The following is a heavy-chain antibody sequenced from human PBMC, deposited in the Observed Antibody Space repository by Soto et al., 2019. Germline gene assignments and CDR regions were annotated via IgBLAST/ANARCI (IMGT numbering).Heavy chain of an antibody. Sequence: SETLSLTCAVSSGSISSSNWWSWVRQPPGKGLEWIGEIYHSGSTNYNPSLKSRVTISVDKSKNQFSLKLSSVTAADTAVYYCARGSRGFGEYTNWFDPWGQGTLVTVSS. CDR2: IYHSGST. CDR3: ARGSRGFGEYTNWFDP. CDR1: SGSISSSNW. V-gene: IGHV4-4*02. D-gene: IGHD3-10*01. J-gene: IGHJ5*02.